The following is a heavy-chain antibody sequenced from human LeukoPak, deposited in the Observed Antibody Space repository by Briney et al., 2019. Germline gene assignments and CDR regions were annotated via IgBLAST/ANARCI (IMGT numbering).Heavy chain of an antibody. CDR3: AKDKTYYYDSSGYYFDY. CDR2: ISASGDST. D-gene: IGHD3-22*01. CDR1: GFTFNAYG. Sequence: PGGSLRLSCVGSGFTFNAYGMTWVRQTPGKGLEWVSTISASGDSTHHADSVLSRFTISRDNSKNTLYLQMNSLIAADTAVYYFAKDKTYYYDSSGYYFDYWGQGTLVTVSS. J-gene: IGHJ4*02. V-gene: IGHV3-23*01.